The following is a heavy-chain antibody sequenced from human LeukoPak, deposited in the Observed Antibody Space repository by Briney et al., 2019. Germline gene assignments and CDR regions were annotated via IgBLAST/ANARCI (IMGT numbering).Heavy chain of an antibody. CDR2: ISSSGSTI. CDR3: AGDRLLLWFGELSNYYYYGMDV. D-gene: IGHD3-10*01. J-gene: IGHJ6*04. CDR1: GFTFSSYE. V-gene: IGHV3-48*03. Sequence: PGGSLRLSCAASGFTFSSYEMNWVRQAPGKGLEWVSYISSSGSTIYYADSVKGRFTISRDNAKNSLYLQMNSLRAEDTSVYYCAGDRLLLWFGELSNYYYYGMDVWGKGTTVTVSS.